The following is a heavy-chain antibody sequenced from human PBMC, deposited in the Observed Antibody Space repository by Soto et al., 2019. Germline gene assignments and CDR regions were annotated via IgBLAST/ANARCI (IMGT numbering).Heavy chain of an antibody. CDR1: GGSISSYY. CDR2: IYYSGST. J-gene: IGHJ6*03. Sequence: PSETLSLTCTVSGGSISSYYWIWIRQPPGKGLEWIGYIYYSGSTNYNPSLKSRVTISVDTSKNQFSLKLSSVTAADTAVYYCARHLYDFWSGPSPYYMEVWGKGTTVTVSS. D-gene: IGHD3-3*01. V-gene: IGHV4-59*08. CDR3: ARHLYDFWSGPSPYYMEV.